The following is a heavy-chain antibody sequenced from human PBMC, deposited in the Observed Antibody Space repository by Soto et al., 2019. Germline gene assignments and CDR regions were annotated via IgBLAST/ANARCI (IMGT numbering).Heavy chain of an antibody. CDR1: GFTFSSYS. V-gene: IGHV3-48*01. CDR3: ARDLSGTSGYSSGY. Sequence: GGSLRLSCAASGFTFSSYSMNWVRQAPGKGLEWVSYISSSSSTIYYADSVKGRFTISRDNSKNSLYLQMNSLRAEDTAVYYCARDLSGTSGYSSGYWGQGTLVTVSS. CDR2: ISSSSSTI. D-gene: IGHD6-19*01. J-gene: IGHJ4*02.